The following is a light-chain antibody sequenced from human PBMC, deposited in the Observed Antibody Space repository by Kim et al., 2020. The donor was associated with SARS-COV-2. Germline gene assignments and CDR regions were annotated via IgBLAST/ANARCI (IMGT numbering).Light chain of an antibody. V-gene: IGKV3-20*01. J-gene: IGKJ5*01. CDR2: GVY. CDR1: EVLKNNY. Sequence: PGESVTLSCRASEVLKNNYLAWYQQKPGQAPRLLSYGVYYRATGIPDRFRGAGSEADFTLSIPNVQPEDFAVYYCNQYGATPPVTFGRGTRLEIK. CDR3: NQYGATPPVT.